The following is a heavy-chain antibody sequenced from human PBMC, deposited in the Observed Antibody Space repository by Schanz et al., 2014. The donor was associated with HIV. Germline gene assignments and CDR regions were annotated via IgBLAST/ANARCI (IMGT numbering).Heavy chain of an antibody. J-gene: IGHJ3*02. CDR2: ISYDGSNK. V-gene: IGHV3-30*18. Sequence: QVQLVESGGGVVQPGRSLRLSCAASGFTFSSYGMHWVRQAPGKGLEWVAVISYDGSNKYYADSVKGRFTISRDNSKNTLYLQMNSLRAEDTAVYYCAKEATVVTLAFDIWGQGTTVTVSS. D-gene: IGHD4-17*01. CDR1: GFTFSSYG. CDR3: AKEATVVTLAFDI.